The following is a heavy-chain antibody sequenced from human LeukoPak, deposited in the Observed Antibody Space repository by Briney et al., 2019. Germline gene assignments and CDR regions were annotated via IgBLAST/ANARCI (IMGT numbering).Heavy chain of an antibody. V-gene: IGHV3-15*01. CDR1: GFILSNAW. D-gene: IGHD6-13*01. J-gene: IGHJ3*01. CDR2: IYSKANGGST. Sequence: KPGGSLRLSCAGSGFILSNAWMTWVRQAPGMGLEWVGRIYSKANGGSTDYAAPVKGRFTISRDDSKNMLYPQMNSLKTEDTAVYYCTTVRGIAAAGSWGQGTMVTVSS. CDR3: TTVRGIAAAGS.